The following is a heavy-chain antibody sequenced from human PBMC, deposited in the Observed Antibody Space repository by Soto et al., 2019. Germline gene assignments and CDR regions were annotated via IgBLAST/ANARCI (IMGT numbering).Heavy chain of an antibody. CDR1: GGSISSGGYS. V-gene: IGHV4-30-2*01. CDR3: ARGGLEQQLVTDGWYFQH. D-gene: IGHD6-13*01. Sequence: LSLTCAVSGGSISSGGYSWSWIRQPPGKGLEWIGYIYHSGSTYYNPSLKSRVTISVDRSKNQFSLKLSSVTAADTAVYYCARGGLEQQLVTDGWYFQHWGQGTLVTVSS. CDR2: IYHSGST. J-gene: IGHJ1*01.